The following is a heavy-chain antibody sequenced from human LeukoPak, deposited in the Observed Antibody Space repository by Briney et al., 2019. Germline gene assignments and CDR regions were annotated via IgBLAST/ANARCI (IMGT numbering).Heavy chain of an antibody. J-gene: IGHJ3*02. V-gene: IGHV3-21*04. D-gene: IGHD3-16*02. CDR3: TRLLYDYVWGSYRSSAAFDI. Sequence: GGSLRLSCTASGFTFSSYSMNWVRQAPGKGLEWVSSITSSSTYIYYADSVKGRFTISRDNAKNSLYVQMNSLKTEDTAVYYCTRLLYDYVWGSYRSSAAFDIWGQGTMVTVSS. CDR2: ITSSSTYI. CDR1: GFTFSSYS.